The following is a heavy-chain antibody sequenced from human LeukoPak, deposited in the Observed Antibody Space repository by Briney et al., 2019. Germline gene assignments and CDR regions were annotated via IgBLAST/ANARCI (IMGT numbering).Heavy chain of an antibody. CDR2: FDPEDGET. CDR3: ATLYSSSSAFDI. J-gene: IGHJ3*02. Sequence: ASVKVSCKVSGYTLTELSMHWVRQAPGKGLEWMGGFDPEDGETIYAQKFQGRATMTEDTSTDTAYMELSSLRSEDTAVYYCATLYSSSSAFDIWGQGTMVTVSS. CDR1: GYTLTELS. D-gene: IGHD6-6*01. V-gene: IGHV1-24*01.